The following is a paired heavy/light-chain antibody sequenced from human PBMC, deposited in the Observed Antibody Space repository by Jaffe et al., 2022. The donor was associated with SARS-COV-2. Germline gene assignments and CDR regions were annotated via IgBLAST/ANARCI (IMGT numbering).Heavy chain of an antibody. Sequence: QLQLQESGPGLVKPSETLSLTCVVSGDSNSDYHWSWIRQPPGQGLEWIGQIHDSGSSNYNPSLKSRVTISVDTSKKQYFLKVNSVTAADTAVYFCAAYVVGGSGVGAWGQGTLVTVSS. CDR2: IHDSGSS. J-gene: IGHJ5*02. CDR3: AAYVVGGSGVGA. D-gene: IGHD3-16*01. V-gene: IGHV4-59*01. CDR1: GDSNSDYH.
Light chain of an antibody. CDR2: KAS. CDR1: QGVDRW. Sequence: DIQMTQSPSTLSASVGDRVTITCRASQGVDRWLAWFQQKPGKVPKLLIYKASSLESGVPSRFSGSGSGTEFTLTISSLQPDDFATYYCQHYGAGSSWTFGQGTKVETK. J-gene: IGKJ1*01. CDR3: QHYGAGSSWT. V-gene: IGKV1-5*03.